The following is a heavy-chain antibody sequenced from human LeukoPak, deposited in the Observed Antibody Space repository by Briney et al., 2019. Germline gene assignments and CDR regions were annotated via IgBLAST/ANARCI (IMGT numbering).Heavy chain of an antibody. D-gene: IGHD1-26*01. J-gene: IGHJ6*02. CDR2: XXANNGST. CDR3: ARDSGSYLYYYYYGMDV. Sequence: SGYTFTSYGISWVRQAPGQGLEWMGXXXANNGSTNYAQKLQGRVTITTDTSTSTAYMELRSLRSDDTAVYYCARDSGSYLYYYYYGMDVWGQGTTVTVSS. CDR1: GYTFTSYG. V-gene: IGHV1-18*01.